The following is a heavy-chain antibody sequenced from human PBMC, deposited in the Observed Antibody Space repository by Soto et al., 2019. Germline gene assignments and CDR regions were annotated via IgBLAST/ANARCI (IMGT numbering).Heavy chain of an antibody. Sequence: GGSLRLSCAASGFTFSSYGMHWVRQAPGKGLEWVAVISYDGSNKYYADSVKGRFTISRGNSKNTLYLQMNSLRAEDTAVYYCAKELEVRGVIPYYYYYGMDVWGQGTTVTVSS. CDR3: AKELEVRGVIPYYYYYGMDV. D-gene: IGHD3-10*01. V-gene: IGHV3-30*18. J-gene: IGHJ6*02. CDR2: ISYDGSNK. CDR1: GFTFSSYG.